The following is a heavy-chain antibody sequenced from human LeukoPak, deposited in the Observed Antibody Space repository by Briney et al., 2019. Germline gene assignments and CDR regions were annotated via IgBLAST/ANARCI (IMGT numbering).Heavy chain of an antibody. Sequence: GGSLRLSCAASGFTFDDYAMHWVRQAPGKGLKWVSGISWNSGSIGYADSVKGRFTISRDNAKNSLYLQMNSLRAEDTALYYCAKGLWFGELLSPFDYWGQGTLVTVSS. CDR3: AKGLWFGELLSPFDY. D-gene: IGHD3-10*01. CDR2: ISWNSGSI. V-gene: IGHV3-9*01. J-gene: IGHJ4*02. CDR1: GFTFDDYA.